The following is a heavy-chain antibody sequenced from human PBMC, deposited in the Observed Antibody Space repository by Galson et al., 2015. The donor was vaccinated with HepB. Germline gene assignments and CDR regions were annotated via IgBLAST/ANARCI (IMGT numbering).Heavy chain of an antibody. D-gene: IGHD1-26*01. J-gene: IGHJ3*02. CDR1: GYSFTDYV. V-gene: IGHV7-4-1*02. Sequence: SVKVSCKASGYSFTDYVMNWVRQAPGQGLEWMGWINTNTGNPTYAQDFTGRFVFSVDTAVSTAYLQISSLKAEDTALYYRARADWETENPDVVTSDIWGQGTMVTVSS. CDR3: ARADWETENPDVVTSDI. CDR2: INTNTGNP.